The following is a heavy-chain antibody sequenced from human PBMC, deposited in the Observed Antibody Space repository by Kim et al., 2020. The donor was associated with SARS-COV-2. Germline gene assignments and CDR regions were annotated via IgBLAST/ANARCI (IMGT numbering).Heavy chain of an antibody. CDR3: ATELLWFGESRDAFDI. Sequence: KFQGRVTMTEDTSTDTAYMELSSLRSEDTAVYYCATELLWFGESRDAFDIWGQGTMVTVSS. D-gene: IGHD3-10*01. V-gene: IGHV1-24*01. J-gene: IGHJ3*02.